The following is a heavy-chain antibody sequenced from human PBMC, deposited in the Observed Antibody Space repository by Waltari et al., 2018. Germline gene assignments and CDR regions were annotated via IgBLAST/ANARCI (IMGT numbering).Heavy chain of an antibody. CDR3: ARDRGRGLYLDT. V-gene: IGHV4-4*02. Sequence: QLQLQESGPGLVRPSGTLSLSCAVSGDSMSTSDCWSWVRQSPQKGLAWKGQVRGDGGSNDNAPFASRVTIALDTSNNKFSLRLTSATAADTAVYYCARDRGRGLYLDTWGPGTLVTVS. D-gene: IGHD2-15*01. J-gene: IGHJ4*02. CDR1: GDSMSTSDC. CDR2: VRGDGGS.